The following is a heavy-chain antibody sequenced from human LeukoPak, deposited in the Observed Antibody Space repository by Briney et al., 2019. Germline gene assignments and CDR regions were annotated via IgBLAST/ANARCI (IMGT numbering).Heavy chain of an antibody. CDR1: GYTFTGYY. J-gene: IGHJ4*02. CDR2: INPNSGGT. CDR3: ARVRGDGYNLYYFDY. V-gene: IGHV1-2*02. D-gene: IGHD5-24*01. Sequence: GASVKVSCKASGYTFTGYYMHWVRQAPGQGLEWMGWINPNSGGTNYAQKFQGRVTMTGDTSISTAYMELSRLRSDDTAVYYCARVRGDGYNLYYFDYWGQGTLVTVSS.